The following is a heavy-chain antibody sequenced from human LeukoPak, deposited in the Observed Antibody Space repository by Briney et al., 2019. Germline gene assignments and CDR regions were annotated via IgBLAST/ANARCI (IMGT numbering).Heavy chain of an antibody. CDR3: ARDPRRYGSGSPFDY. J-gene: IGHJ4*02. D-gene: IGHD3-10*01. V-gene: IGHV3-20*04. Sequence: GGSLRLSCAASGFTFDDYGMSWVRQAPGKGLEWVSGINWNGGSTGYADSVKGRFTISRDNAKNSLYLQMNSLRAEDTAVYYCARDPRRYGSGSPFDYWGQGTLVTVSS. CDR2: INWNGGST. CDR1: GFTFDDYG.